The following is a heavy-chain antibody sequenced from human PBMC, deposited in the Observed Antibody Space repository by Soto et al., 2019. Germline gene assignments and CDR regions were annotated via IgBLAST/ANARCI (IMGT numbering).Heavy chain of an antibody. J-gene: IGHJ4*02. CDR1: GFTFSSYA. CDR2: ISYDGGNK. V-gene: IGHV3-30-3*01. Sequence: PGGSLRLSCAASGFTFSSYAMHWVRQAPGKGLEWVAVISYDGGNKYYADSVKGRFTISRDNSKNTLYLQMNSLRAEDTAVYYCARHPTHCTNGVCFGYYFDYWGQGTLVTSP. CDR3: ARHPTHCTNGVCFGYYFDY. D-gene: IGHD2-8*01.